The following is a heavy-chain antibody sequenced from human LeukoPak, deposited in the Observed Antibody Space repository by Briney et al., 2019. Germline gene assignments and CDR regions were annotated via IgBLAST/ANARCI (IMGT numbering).Heavy chain of an antibody. D-gene: IGHD3-3*01. V-gene: IGHV1-46*01. CDR2: INPSGGST. Sequence: ASVKVSCKSAGYTFTSYYMHWVRQAPGQGLEWMGIINPSGGSTSYAQKFQGRVTMTRDMSTSTVYIELSGLRSEDTAVYYCARGRPRRLLEWSIKSFLDYWGQGTLVTVSS. J-gene: IGHJ4*02. CDR1: GYTFTSYY. CDR3: ARGRPRRLLEWSIKSFLDY.